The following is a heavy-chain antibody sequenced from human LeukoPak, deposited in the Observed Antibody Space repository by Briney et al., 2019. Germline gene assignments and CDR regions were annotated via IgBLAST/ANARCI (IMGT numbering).Heavy chain of an antibody. Sequence: GGSLRLSCAASGFTFSSYAMSWVRQAPGKGLEWVSAISGSGGSTYYADSVKGRFTISRDNSKNTLYLQMNSLRAEDTAVYYCAKDIVLGDCSGGSCQSDLDYWGQGTLVTVSS. CDR3: AKDIVLGDCSGGSCQSDLDY. D-gene: IGHD2-15*01. J-gene: IGHJ4*02. V-gene: IGHV3-23*01. CDR2: ISGSGGST. CDR1: GFTFSSYA.